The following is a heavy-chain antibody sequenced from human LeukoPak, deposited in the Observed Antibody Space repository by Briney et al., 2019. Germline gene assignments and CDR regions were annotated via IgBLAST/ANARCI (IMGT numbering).Heavy chain of an antibody. J-gene: IGHJ4*02. V-gene: IGHV4-39*07. CDR1: GVSISSSNSY. CDR2: IYYSGST. Sequence: SETLSLTCTVSGVSISSSNSYWGWIRQPPGKGLEWIGSIYYSGSTYYNPSLKSRVTISVDTSKNQFSLKLSSVTAADTAVYYCATDSSGYHQKTDWGQGTLVTVSS. CDR3: ATDSSGYHQKTD. D-gene: IGHD3-22*01.